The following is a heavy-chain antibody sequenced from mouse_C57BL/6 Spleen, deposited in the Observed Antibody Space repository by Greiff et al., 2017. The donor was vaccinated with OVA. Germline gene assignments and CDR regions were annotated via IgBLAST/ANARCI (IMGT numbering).Heavy chain of an antibody. CDR1: GFTFSSYG. D-gene: IGHD2-5*01. Sequence: EVMLVESGGDLVKPGGSLKLSCAASGFTFSSYGMSWVRQTPDKRLEWVANISSGGSYTYYPDSVKGRFTISRDNAKNTLYLQMSSLKSEDTAMYYCARGSNYVYYAMDYWGQGTSVTVSS. V-gene: IGHV5-6*02. J-gene: IGHJ4*01. CDR2: ISSGGSYT. CDR3: ARGSNYVYYAMDY.